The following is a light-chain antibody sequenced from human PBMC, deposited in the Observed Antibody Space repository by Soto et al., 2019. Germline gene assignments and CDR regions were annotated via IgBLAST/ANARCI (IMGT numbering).Light chain of an antibody. CDR3: QQYNNWPLT. V-gene: IGKV3-15*01. J-gene: IGKJ4*01. CDR2: DAS. Sequence: EIVMTQSPATLSVSPGERATLSCRASQSISSNLAWYQQKPGQAPRLLIYDASTRATGISARFSGSESGTEFTLTISSLQSEDFAVYYCQQYNNWPLTFGGGTKVEI. CDR1: QSISSN.